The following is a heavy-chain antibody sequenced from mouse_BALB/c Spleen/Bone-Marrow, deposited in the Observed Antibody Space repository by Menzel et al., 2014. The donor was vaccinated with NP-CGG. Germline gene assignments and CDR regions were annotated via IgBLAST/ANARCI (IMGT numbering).Heavy chain of an antibody. CDR2: INPSTGYT. D-gene: IGHD1-1*01. Sequence: QVQLKQSGAELAKPGASVKMSCKASGYTFTSYWMHWVKQRPGQGLEWIGYINPSTGYTEYNQKFKDKATLTADKSSSTAYMQLCSLTSEDSAVYYCARQITTVDYAMDYWGQGTSVTVSS. CDR1: GYTFTSYW. J-gene: IGHJ4*01. V-gene: IGHV1-7*01. CDR3: ARQITTVDYAMDY.